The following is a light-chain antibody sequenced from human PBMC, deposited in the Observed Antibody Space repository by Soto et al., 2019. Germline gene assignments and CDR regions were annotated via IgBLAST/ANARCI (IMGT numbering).Light chain of an antibody. J-gene: IGKJ2*01. CDR3: QQYNKWPFT. V-gene: IGKV3-15*01. CDR1: QSVSSN. Sequence: DIVMTQSPATLSVSPGERATVSCRASQSVSSNLAWYQQKLGQAPRLLIYGASTRATGIPARFSGSGSETDFTLIISSLQSEDFAMYYCQQYNKWPFTFGQGTKLEIK. CDR2: GAS.